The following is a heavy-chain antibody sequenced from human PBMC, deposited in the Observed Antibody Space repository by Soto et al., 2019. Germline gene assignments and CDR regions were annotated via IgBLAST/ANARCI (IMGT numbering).Heavy chain of an antibody. CDR2: NYYSGIT. Sequence: QVQLQESGPGLVTPSQTLSLTCTVSGGSISSGGYYWSWIRQHPGKGLVWIGYNYYSGITYYNPSLKSRVTISLDTSKNQFSLKLSSVTAADTAVYYCAIGSSIAGLYYGMDVWGQGTTVTVSS. J-gene: IGHJ6*02. CDR3: AIGSSIAGLYYGMDV. V-gene: IGHV4-31*03. CDR1: GGSISSGGYY. D-gene: IGHD6-6*01.